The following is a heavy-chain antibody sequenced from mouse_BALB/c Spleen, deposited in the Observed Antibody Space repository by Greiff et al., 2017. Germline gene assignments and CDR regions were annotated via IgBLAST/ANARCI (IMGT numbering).Heavy chain of an antibody. V-gene: IGHV5-6-5*01. J-gene: IGHJ1*01. CDR3: ALRGAIHYYGYGYFDV. CDR2: ISSGGST. CDR1: GFTFSSYA. D-gene: IGHD1-2*01. Sequence: DVHLVESGGGLVKPGGSLKLSCAASGFTFSSYAMSWVRQTPEKRLEWVASISSGGSTYYPDSVKGRFTISRDNARNILYLQMSSLRSEDTAMYYCALRGAIHYYGYGYFDVWGAGTTVTVSS.